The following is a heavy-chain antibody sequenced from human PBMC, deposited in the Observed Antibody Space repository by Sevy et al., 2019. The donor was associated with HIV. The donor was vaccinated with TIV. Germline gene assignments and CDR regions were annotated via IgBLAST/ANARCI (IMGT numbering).Heavy chain of an antibody. Sequence: GGSLRLSCAASGFTFSTYAMTWVRQAPGKGLEWVSVISLSGGDTYYTDSMKGRFTISRDNSKNTLYLQMNSLRAEDTAVYYCAKDRVSGTYYTGDFDYWGQGTLVTVSS. V-gene: IGHV3-23*01. D-gene: IGHD3-10*01. CDR2: ISLSGGDT. CDR1: GFTFSTYA. CDR3: AKDRVSGTYYTGDFDY. J-gene: IGHJ4*02.